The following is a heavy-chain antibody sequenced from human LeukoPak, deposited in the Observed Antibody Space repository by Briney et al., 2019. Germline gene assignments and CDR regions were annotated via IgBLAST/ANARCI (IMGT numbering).Heavy chain of an antibody. CDR1: GYTFTDYY. CDR2: INPNSGAT. Sequence: ASVKVSCKASGYTFTDYYMHWVRQAPRQGLEWMGWINPNSGATNYAQKFQGRVTMTRDTSISTAYIELSRLTSDDTAVYYCARDASRTTAPDDYWGQGTLVTVSS. D-gene: IGHD1-1*01. V-gene: IGHV1-2*02. J-gene: IGHJ4*02. CDR3: ARDASRTTAPDDY.